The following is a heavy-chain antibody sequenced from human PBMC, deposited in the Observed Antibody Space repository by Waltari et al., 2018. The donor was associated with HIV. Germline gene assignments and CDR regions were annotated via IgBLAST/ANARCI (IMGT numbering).Heavy chain of an antibody. V-gene: IGHV4-34*01. Sequence: QVQLQQWGATLLKTSETLSLTCAVYGGSFSNYYWTWIRQTPGKGLEWIGEITQSGSTNYNPSLKSRVIISLDMSKKQFSLNMISMTAADTALYFCARERRYSSSWYSGFYFDSWGQGSRVIVSS. D-gene: IGHD6-13*01. CDR3: ARERRYSSSWYSGFYFDS. CDR2: ITQSGST. CDR1: GGSFSNYY. J-gene: IGHJ4*02.